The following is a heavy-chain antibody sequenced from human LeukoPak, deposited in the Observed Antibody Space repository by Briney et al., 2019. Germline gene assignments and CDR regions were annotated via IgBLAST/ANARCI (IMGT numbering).Heavy chain of an antibody. Sequence: GGSLRLSCEASGFTFGSYAMYWVRQAPGKGLEWVAGIFGSGGSAHYADSAKGRFTISRDNSKNTVYLQINSMRAEDTAVYYCGKTTTGYSSGQKPAWPVDYWGQGTLVTVSS. CDR2: IFGSGGSA. CDR3: GKTTTGYSSGQKPAWPVDY. CDR1: GFTFGSYA. V-gene: IGHV3-23*01. J-gene: IGHJ4*02. D-gene: IGHD6-19*01.